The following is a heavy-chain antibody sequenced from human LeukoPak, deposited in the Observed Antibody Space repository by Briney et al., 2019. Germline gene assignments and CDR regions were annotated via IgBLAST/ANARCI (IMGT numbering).Heavy chain of an antibody. CDR3: ASNATGRFDY. D-gene: IGHD2-15*01. J-gene: IGHJ4*02. CDR1: GFTFSSYS. V-gene: IGHV3-74*01. Sequence: GGSLRLSCAASGFTFSSYSMNWVRQAPGKGLEWVSRINSDGSNTNYAGSVKGRFTISRDNAKNTLYLQMNSLRAEDTAVYYCASNATGRFDYWGQGTLVTVSS. CDR2: INSDGSNT.